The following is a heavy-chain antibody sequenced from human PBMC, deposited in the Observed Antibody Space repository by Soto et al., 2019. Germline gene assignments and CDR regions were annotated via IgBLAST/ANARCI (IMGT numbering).Heavy chain of an antibody. V-gene: IGHV5-51*01. CDR2: IFPDDSDT. Sequence: PVESLKISCTGSGYIFTNYWKGWVRQMAGKGLEWMVFIFPDDSDTRYSPSFQGQVTISADKSISPAYLQWSSLQTSDTAMLYGTRHPHLTEAFDICGQGTMVTVS. CDR1: GYIFTNYW. CDR3: TRHPHLTEAFDI. J-gene: IGHJ3*02.